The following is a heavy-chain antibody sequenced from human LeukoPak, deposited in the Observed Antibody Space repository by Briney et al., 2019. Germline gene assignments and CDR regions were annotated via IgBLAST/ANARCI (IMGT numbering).Heavy chain of an antibody. CDR2: MSYSGKI. J-gene: IGHJ5*02. V-gene: IGHV4-39*01. CDR1: GVSVTSTDYQ. D-gene: IGHD2-15*01. CDR3: ARHEASGLLAGPFDP. Sequence: SETLSLTCTVSGVSVTSTDYQWGWIRQPPGKGLEWIGSMSYSGKIYLNLSLKSRVTISVDTSKNQFSLKLSSVTAADTAVYYCARHEASGLLAGPFDPWGQGTLVTVSS.